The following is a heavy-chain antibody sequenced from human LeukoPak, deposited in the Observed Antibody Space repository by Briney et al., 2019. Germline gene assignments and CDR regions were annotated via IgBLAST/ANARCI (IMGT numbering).Heavy chain of an antibody. CDR1: GYTFTSYD. D-gene: IGHD6-13*01. J-gene: IGHJ5*02. Sequence: ASVKVSCKASGYTFTSYDINWVRQATGQGLEWMGWMNPNSGKTGYAQKFQGRVTMTRNTSISTAYMELSSLRSEDTAVYYCVASTRIAAAGTVIDWFDPWGQGTLVTVSS. CDR2: MNPNSGKT. V-gene: IGHV1-8*01. CDR3: VASTRIAAAGTVIDWFDP.